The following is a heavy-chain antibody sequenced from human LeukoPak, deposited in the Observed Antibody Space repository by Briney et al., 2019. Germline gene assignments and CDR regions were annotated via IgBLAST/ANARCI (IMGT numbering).Heavy chain of an antibody. D-gene: IGHD3-3*01. CDR3: AKFLGLLRFLEWLPMDY. V-gene: IGHV3-23*01. CDR1: AFTFSNYA. CDR2: ISGSGGST. Sequence: PGGSLRLSCAASAFTFSNYALSWVRQAPGKGLEWVSAISGSGGSTYYADSVKGRFTISRDNSKNTLYLQMNSLRAEDTAVYYCAKFLGLLRFLEWLPMDYWGQGTLVTVSS. J-gene: IGHJ4*02.